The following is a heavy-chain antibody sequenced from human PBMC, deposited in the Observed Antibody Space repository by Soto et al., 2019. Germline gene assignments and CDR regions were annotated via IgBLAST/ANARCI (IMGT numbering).Heavy chain of an antibody. Sequence: ASVKVSCKASGYSFVNYGIAWVRQAPGQGLEWMGWISPYTGNTHSATKVQGRLTMTTDTSTSTGYMELRSLRSDDTAVYYCATRSPAFDYWGQGTLVTVSS. J-gene: IGHJ4*02. CDR1: GYSFVNYG. CDR2: ISPYTGNT. CDR3: ATRSPAFDY. V-gene: IGHV1-18*01.